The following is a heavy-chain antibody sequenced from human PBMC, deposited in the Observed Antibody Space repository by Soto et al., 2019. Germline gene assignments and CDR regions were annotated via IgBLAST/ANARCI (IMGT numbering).Heavy chain of an antibody. Sequence: EVQLVESGGGLVKPGGSLRLSCAASGFTFNTYDMNWVRQAPGKGLEWVSAITTSSAYIYYADSLKGRITISRDNAKNSLLLQLNSLRAEDTAVYYCVRSGTARLLRLGWFDTWGQGTLVTVSS. CDR1: GFTFNTYD. V-gene: IGHV3-21*01. CDR2: ITTSSAYI. J-gene: IGHJ5*02. D-gene: IGHD2-21*01. CDR3: VRSGTARLLRLGWFDT.